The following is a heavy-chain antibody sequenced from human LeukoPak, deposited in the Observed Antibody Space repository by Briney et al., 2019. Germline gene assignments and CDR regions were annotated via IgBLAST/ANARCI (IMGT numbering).Heavy chain of an antibody. J-gene: IGHJ6*02. D-gene: IGHD6-13*01. Sequence: GASVKVSCKASGYTFTSYGISWVRQAPGQGLEWMGGFDPEDGETIYAQKFQGRVTMTEDTSTDTAYMELSSLRSEDTAVYYCATELAAAGTPYYYGMDVWGQGTTVTVSS. CDR3: ATELAAAGTPYYYGMDV. CDR1: GYTFTSYG. CDR2: FDPEDGET. V-gene: IGHV1-24*01.